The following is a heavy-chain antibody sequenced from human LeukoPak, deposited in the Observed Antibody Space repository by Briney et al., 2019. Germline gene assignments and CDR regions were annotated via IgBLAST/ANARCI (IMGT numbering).Heavy chain of an antibody. CDR2: ISSSSSSI. Sequence: GGSLRLSCVASGFTFSISSMSWVRQAPGKGLEWVSYISSSSSSIYDADSVRGRFTISRDNAKNSLYLQMSSLRAEDTAVYYCAKKGYYDGSGYYMYYFDHWGQGTLVTVSS. V-gene: IGHV3-48*04. D-gene: IGHD3-22*01. CDR1: GFTFSISS. CDR3: AKKGYYDGSGYYMYYFDH. J-gene: IGHJ4*02.